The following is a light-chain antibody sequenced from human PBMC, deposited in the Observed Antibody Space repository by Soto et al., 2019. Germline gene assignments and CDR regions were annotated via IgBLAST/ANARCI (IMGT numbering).Light chain of an antibody. Sequence: DIRMTQSASTLSASVGDRVTITCRASQDISRWLAWYQQKPGKAPELLIYDVSTLQGGVPSRFSGTGSGTEFTLTISSLQPEDFATYFCQQTYSAPPTFGQGTKVDIK. V-gene: IGKV1-5*01. J-gene: IGKJ1*01. CDR2: DVS. CDR3: QQTYSAPPT. CDR1: QDISRW.